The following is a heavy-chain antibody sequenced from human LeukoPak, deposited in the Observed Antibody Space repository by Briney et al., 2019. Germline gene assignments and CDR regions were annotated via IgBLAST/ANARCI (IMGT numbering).Heavy chain of an antibody. D-gene: IGHD6-19*01. J-gene: IGHJ5*02. Sequence: GASVKVFCKASGYTFTSYGISWERQAPGQGLEWVGWISAYNGNTNYAQKLQGRVTMTTDTSTSTAYMELRSLRSDDTAVYYCARSAVAGTGWFDPWGQGTLVTVSS. CDR3: ARSAVAGTGWFDP. CDR1: GYTFTSYG. V-gene: IGHV1-18*04. CDR2: ISAYNGNT.